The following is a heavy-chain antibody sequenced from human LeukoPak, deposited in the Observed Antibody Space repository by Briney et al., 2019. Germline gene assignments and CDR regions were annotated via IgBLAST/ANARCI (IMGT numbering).Heavy chain of an antibody. CDR3: ARKQWVPYYFDY. Sequence: SETLSLTCTVSGGFISNHYWSWIRQPPGKGLEWIGNFHYSGSINYNPALKSRVTISVDTSKNQFSLKLTSVTAADTAVYYCARKQWVPYYFDYWGQGTLVTVSS. J-gene: IGHJ4*02. D-gene: IGHD6-19*01. V-gene: IGHV4-59*11. CDR1: GGFISNHY. CDR2: FHYSGSI.